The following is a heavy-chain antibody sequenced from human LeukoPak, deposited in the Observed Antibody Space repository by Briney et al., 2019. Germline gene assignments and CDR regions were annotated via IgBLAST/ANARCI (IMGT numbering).Heavy chain of an antibody. CDR3: ARGVNYDILTGYIFDY. CDR1: GFTFTSSA. D-gene: IGHD3-9*01. V-gene: IGHV1-58*01. CDR2: IVVGSGNT. Sequence: ASVKVSCKASGFTFTSSAVQWVRQARGQRLEWIGWIVVGSGNTNYAQKFQGRVTITADKSTSTAYMELSSLRSEDTAVYYCARGVNYDILTGYIFDYWGQGTLVTVSS. J-gene: IGHJ4*02.